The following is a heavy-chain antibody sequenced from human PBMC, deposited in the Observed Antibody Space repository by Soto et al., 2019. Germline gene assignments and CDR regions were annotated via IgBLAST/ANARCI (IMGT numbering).Heavy chain of an antibody. Sequence: ASVKVSCKASGYTFTGYYMHWVRQAPGQGLEWMGWINPNSGGTNYAQKFQGWVTMTRDTSISTAYMELSRLRSDDTAVYYCARDTTYSGYDYYYYGMDVWGQGTTVTVSS. D-gene: IGHD5-12*01. CDR2: INPNSGGT. J-gene: IGHJ6*02. V-gene: IGHV1-2*04. CDR1: GYTFTGYY. CDR3: ARDTTYSGYDYYYYGMDV.